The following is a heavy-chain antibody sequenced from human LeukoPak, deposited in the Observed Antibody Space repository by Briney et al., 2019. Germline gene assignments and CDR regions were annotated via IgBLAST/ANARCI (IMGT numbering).Heavy chain of an antibody. CDR2: SRSKAYGGTT. J-gene: IGHJ4*02. Sequence: GGSLRLSCTASGFTFGDYAMNWFRQAPGKGLEWIGFSRSKAYGGTTEYAASVKGRFTILRDDSKNIAYLQMNSLKPEDTAVYYCGSGSGWYSPDYWGQGTLVTVSS. CDR1: GFTFGDYA. D-gene: IGHD6-19*01. CDR3: GSGSGWYSPDY. V-gene: IGHV3-49*03.